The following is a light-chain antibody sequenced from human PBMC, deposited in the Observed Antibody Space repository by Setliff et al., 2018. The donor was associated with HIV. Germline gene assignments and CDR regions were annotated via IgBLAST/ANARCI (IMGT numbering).Light chain of an antibody. Sequence: QSVLTQPASVSGSPGQSITISCTGTSSDVGGYNYVSWYQHHPGKAPKLMIYEVTNRPSGVSTRFSGSKSGNMASLTISGLQAEDDANYHCSSYTSTYTLYVFGTGTKVTVL. CDR2: EVT. J-gene: IGLJ1*01. V-gene: IGLV2-14*01. CDR1: SSDVGGYNY. CDR3: SSYTSTYTLYV.